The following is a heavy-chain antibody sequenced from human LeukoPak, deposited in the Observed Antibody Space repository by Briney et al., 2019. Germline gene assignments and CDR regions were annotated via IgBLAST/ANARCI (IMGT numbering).Heavy chain of an antibody. CDR2: INHSGST. D-gene: IGHD3-22*01. Sequence: PSETLSLTCAVYGGSFSGYYWSWIRQPPGKGLEWIGEINHSGSTNYNPSLKSRVTISVDTSKNQFSLKLSSVTAADTAVYYCAGLGSSGYYYVPYYYYGMDVWGQGTTVTVSS. CDR3: AGLGSSGYYYVPYYYYGMDV. V-gene: IGHV4-34*01. CDR1: GGSFSGYY. J-gene: IGHJ6*02.